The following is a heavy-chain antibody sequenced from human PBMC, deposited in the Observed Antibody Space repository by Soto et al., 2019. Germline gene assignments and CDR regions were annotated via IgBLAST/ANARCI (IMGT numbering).Heavy chain of an antibody. CDR2: IFYSGTT. J-gene: IGHJ5*02. CDR1: GGSISSSIYY. Sequence: TSETLSLTCTVSGGSISSSIYYWGWIRQPPGKGLEWIGCIFYSGTTNYNPSLKSRLTISIEKSKNQFSLKLSSVTAADTAVYFCAGHGSTTFAPWGQGTLVTVSS. D-gene: IGHD1-26*01. V-gene: IGHV4-39*07. CDR3: AGHGSTTFAP.